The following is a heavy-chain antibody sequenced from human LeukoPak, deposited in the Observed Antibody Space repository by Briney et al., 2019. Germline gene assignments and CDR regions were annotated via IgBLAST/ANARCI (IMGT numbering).Heavy chain of an antibody. J-gene: IGHJ6*02. CDR3: ARDLVTMVRGVHDYYYYGMDV. Sequence: GASVKVSCKASGYTFTSYGISWVRQAPGQGLEWMGWISAYNGNTKYAQKLQGRVTMTTDTSTSTAYMELRSLRSDDTAVYYCARDLVTMVRGVHDYYYYGMDVWGQGTTVTVSS. CDR2: ISAYNGNT. D-gene: IGHD3-10*01. CDR1: GYTFTSYG. V-gene: IGHV1-18*01.